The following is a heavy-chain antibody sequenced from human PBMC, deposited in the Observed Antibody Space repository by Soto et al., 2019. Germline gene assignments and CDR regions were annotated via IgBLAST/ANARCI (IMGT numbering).Heavy chain of an antibody. CDR2: IYIDDT. J-gene: IGHJ4*01. CDR3: GRDRDWNLDY. Sequence: ASVKVSCKASGYTFSNYGFSWLRQAPGQGLEWMGWIYIDDTKYAQNLQGRVTMTTDTSTSTVYMELRSLTADDTAVYYCGRDRDWNLDYWGRG. CDR1: GYTFSNYG. V-gene: IGHV1-18*01. D-gene: IGHD1-1*01.